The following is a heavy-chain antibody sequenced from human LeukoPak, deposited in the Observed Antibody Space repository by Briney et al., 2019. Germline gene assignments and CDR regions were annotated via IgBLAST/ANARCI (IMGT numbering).Heavy chain of an antibody. J-gene: IGHJ4*02. D-gene: IGHD5-12*01. CDR1: GFTFSTYG. CDR3: AISVRGYGGYGGC. Sequence: GGSLKLSCAASGFTFSTYGMHWVRQAPGKGLEWVAVITFDGSNKYYADSVKGRFTISRDNSKNTLYLQMNSLRAEDTALYYCAISVRGYGGYGGCWGQGTLVTVSS. V-gene: IGHV3-30*03. CDR2: ITFDGSNK.